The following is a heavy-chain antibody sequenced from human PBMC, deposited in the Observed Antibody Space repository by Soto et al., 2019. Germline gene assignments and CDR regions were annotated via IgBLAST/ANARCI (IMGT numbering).Heavy chain of an antibody. Sequence: PXQALSLTSAISGDSVSSNSAACNLIRHSPSRGLEWLGRTYYRSKWYNDYAVSVKSRITINPDTSKNQFSLQLNSVTPEDTAVYYCVRTPASGTLDPWGQGTLVTVSS. J-gene: IGHJ5*02. CDR2: TYYRSKWYN. CDR3: VRTPASGTLDP. CDR1: GDSVSSNSAA. V-gene: IGHV6-1*01. D-gene: IGHD6-13*01.